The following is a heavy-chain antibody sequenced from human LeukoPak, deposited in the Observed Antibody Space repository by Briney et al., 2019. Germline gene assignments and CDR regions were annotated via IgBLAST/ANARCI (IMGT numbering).Heavy chain of an antibody. J-gene: IGHJ4*02. Sequence: PGGSLRLSCAASGFTFSSYWMSWVRQAPGKGQGWVANIKQDESEKYYVDSVKGRFTISRDNAKNSLYLQMNNLRAEDTAVYYCARALDSSSSRYQAFEYWGQGTLVTVSS. CDR2: IKQDESEK. D-gene: IGHD2-2*01. CDR1: GFTFSSYW. V-gene: IGHV3-7*01. CDR3: ARALDSSSSRYQAFEY.